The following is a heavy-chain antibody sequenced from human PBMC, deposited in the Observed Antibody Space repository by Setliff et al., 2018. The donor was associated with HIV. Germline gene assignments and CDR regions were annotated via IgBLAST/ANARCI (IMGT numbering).Heavy chain of an antibody. CDR3: ARGRYYYDSSGHDAFDI. J-gene: IGHJ3*02. Sequence: QPGGSLRLSCAASGFTVSTNYMNWVRQAPGKGLEWVSVIYGGGSTYYADSVKGRFTVSRDNSKNTLYLQINSLRAEDTAAYYCARGRYYYDSSGHDAFDIWGQGTMVTVSS. D-gene: IGHD3-22*01. CDR1: GFTVSTNY. CDR2: IYGGGST. V-gene: IGHV3-53*01.